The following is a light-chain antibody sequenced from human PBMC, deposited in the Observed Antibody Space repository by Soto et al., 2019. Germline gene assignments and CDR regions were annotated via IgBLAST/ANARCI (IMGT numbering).Light chain of an antibody. J-gene: IGKJ1*01. CDR1: QSISLW. Sequence: DIQMTQSPSTLPASVGDRVTITCRASQSISLWLAWYQQKPGKAPKLLIYDASSLESGVPSRFSASGAWTEFTLTISSLQPDDYATYYCQQYHNYSPTFGQGTKVDIK. CDR2: DAS. CDR3: QQYHNYSPT. V-gene: IGKV1-5*01.